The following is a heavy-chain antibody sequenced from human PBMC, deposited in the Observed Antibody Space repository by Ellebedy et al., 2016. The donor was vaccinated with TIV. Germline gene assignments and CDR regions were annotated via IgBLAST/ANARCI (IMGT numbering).Heavy chain of an antibody. J-gene: IGHJ4*02. V-gene: IGHV1-2*02. D-gene: IGHD5-12*01. CDR3: ARGSGYDWYYFDY. Sequence: ASVKVSCKASGYTFTGYYMHWVRQAHGQGLEWMGWINPNSGGTNYAQKFQGRVTMTRDTSISTAYMELSRLRSDDTAVYYCARGSGYDWYYFDYWGQGTLVTVSS. CDR2: INPNSGGT. CDR1: GYTFTGYY.